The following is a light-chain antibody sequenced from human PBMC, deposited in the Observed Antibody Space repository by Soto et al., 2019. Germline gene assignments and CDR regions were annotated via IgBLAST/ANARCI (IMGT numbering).Light chain of an antibody. CDR2: EVS. J-gene: IGLJ1*01. V-gene: IGLV2-14*01. CDR3: SSYTSSSPRV. CDR1: SSDVGSYNY. Sequence: QSALAQPASVSGSPGQSITISCTGTSSDVGSYNYVSWYQQHPGNAPQLMIYEVSNRPSGVSNRFSGSKSGNTASLTISGLQAEDEGVYYCSSYTSSSPRVFGTGTKVTAL.